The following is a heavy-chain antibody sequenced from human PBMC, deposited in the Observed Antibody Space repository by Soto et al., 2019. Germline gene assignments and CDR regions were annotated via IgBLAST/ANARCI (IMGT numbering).Heavy chain of an antibody. Sequence: SLTCTVSRVSINSFYWSWIRQPRGKGLEWVGYIYYSGSTNYSPSLQSRLSLSIDASKNQFSLRLTSVTASDAAVYYCARGSVTYDFWSGYKDPYFYGLDVWGQGTTVTV. CDR2: IYYSGST. CDR3: ARGSVTYDFWSGYKDPYFYGLDV. D-gene: IGHD3-3*01. V-gene: IGHV4-59*01. J-gene: IGHJ6*02. CDR1: RVSINSFY.